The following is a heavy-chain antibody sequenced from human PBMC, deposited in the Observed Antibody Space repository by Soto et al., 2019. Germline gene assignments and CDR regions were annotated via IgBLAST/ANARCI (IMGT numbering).Heavy chain of an antibody. D-gene: IGHD1-26*01. Sequence: GASVKVSCKXSGYSFSSYDMHWVRQAPGQGLEWMGVINPSGDSITYAQKFQGRVTMTKDTSTSTLFMEVSSLRSEDTAVYFCARDWEFGYWGQGTLVTVSS. J-gene: IGHJ4*02. CDR3: ARDWEFGY. CDR1: GYSFSSYD. CDR2: INPSGDSI. V-gene: IGHV1-46*01.